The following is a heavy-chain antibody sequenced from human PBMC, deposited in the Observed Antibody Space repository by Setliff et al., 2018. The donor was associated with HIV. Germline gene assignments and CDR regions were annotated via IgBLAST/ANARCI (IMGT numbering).Heavy chain of an antibody. CDR3: ARDTTDDNSIFPY. CDR2: ISSSSSTV. D-gene: IGHD3-22*01. Sequence: GGSLRLSCAASGFTFSSYSLNWVRQAPGKGLEWVSYISSSSSTVFYADSVKGRFTISRDTAKNSLYLQMNSLRAEDTAVYYCARDTTDDNSIFPYWGQGTLVTVSS. J-gene: IGHJ4*02. V-gene: IGHV3-48*04. CDR1: GFTFSSYS.